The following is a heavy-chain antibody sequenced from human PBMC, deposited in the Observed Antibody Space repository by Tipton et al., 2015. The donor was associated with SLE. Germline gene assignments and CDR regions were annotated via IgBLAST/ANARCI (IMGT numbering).Heavy chain of an antibody. J-gene: IGHJ4*02. Sequence: SLTCTVSGGSVSSGAYYWSWIRQHPGKGLEWIGYVFSSGTTYYNPSLQGRLSMSLDTSKNQLSLQLSSVTSADTAVYYCARYFYDSSGVCLFDLWGQGTLVTVSS. CDR1: GGSVSSGAYY. CDR3: ARYFYDSSGVCLFDL. V-gene: IGHV4-31*03. D-gene: IGHD3-22*01. CDR2: VFSSGTT.